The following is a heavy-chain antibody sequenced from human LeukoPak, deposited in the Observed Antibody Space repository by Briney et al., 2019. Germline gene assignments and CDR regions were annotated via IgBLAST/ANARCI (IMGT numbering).Heavy chain of an antibody. CDR3: ARAYCSSTSCPTYYYYYMDV. D-gene: IGHD2-2*01. J-gene: IGHJ6*03. CDR1: GGSISNSNYY. CDR2: LYYSGST. Sequence: SETLSLTCTVSGGSISNSNYYWGWIRQPPGKGLDWIGSLYYSGSTYYNPSLKSRVTISVDTSKNQFSLKLTSVTAADTAVYYCARAYCSSTSCPTYYYYYMDVWGKGTTVTVSS. V-gene: IGHV4-39*01.